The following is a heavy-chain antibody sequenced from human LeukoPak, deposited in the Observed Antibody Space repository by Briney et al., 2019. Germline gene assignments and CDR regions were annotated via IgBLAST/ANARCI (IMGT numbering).Heavy chain of an antibody. CDR3: ARAAPYDFWSGYYYYGMDV. V-gene: IGHV3-21*01. CDR1: GFTFSSYS. D-gene: IGHD3-3*01. J-gene: IGHJ6*02. Sequence: PGGSLRLSCAASGFTFSSYSMNWVRQAPGKGLEWVSSISSSSSYIYYADSVKGRFTISRDNAKNSLYLQMNSLRAEDTAVYYCARAAPYDFWSGYYYYGMDVWGQGTTVTVSS. CDR2: ISSSSSYI.